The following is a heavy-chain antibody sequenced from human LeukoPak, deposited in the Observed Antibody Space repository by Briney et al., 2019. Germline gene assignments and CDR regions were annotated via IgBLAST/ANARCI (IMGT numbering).Heavy chain of an antibody. D-gene: IGHD3-22*01. V-gene: IGHV4-59*01. Sequence: SETLSLTCTVSGGSISSYYWSWIRQPPGKGLEWIGYIYYSGSTNYNPSLKSRVTISVDTSKNQFSLKLSSVTAADTAIYYCARVTGYMIEDYFDYWGQGTLVTVSS. CDR1: GGSISSYY. CDR2: IYYSGST. CDR3: ARVTGYMIEDYFDY. J-gene: IGHJ4*02.